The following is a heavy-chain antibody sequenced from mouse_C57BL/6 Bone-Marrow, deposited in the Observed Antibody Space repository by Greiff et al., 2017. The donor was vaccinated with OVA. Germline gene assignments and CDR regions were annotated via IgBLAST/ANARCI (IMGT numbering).Heavy chain of an antibody. V-gene: IGHV5-17*01. CDR2: ISSGSSTI. CDR3: ARRGAYYSNYGFAY. D-gene: IGHD2-5*01. J-gene: IGHJ3*01. Sequence: EVMLVESGGGLVKPGGSLKLSCAASGFTFSGYGMHWVRQAPEKGLEWVAYISSGSSTIYYADTVKGRFTISRDNAKNTLFLQMTSLRSEDTAMYYGARRGAYYSNYGFAYWGQGTLVTVSA. CDR1: GFTFSGYG.